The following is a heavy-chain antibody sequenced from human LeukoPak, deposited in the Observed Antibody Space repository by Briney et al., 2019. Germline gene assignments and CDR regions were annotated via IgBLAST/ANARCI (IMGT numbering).Heavy chain of an antibody. V-gene: IGHV4-34*01. CDR1: GGSFSGYY. J-gene: IGHJ4*02. D-gene: IGHD3-10*01. CDR3: ARLNRGYGSGSYFWCYFDY. Sequence: SETLALTGAVYGGSFSGYYWSWIRQPPGKGLEWIGEINHSGSTNYNPSLKSRVTISVDTSKNQFSLKLSSVTAADTAVYYCARLNRGYGSGSYFWCYFDYWGQGTLVTVSS. CDR2: INHSGST.